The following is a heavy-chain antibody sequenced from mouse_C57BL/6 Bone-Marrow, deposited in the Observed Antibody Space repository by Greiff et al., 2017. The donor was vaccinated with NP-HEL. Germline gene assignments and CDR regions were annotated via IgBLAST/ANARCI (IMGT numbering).Heavy chain of an antibody. CDR2: IDPSDSET. J-gene: IGHJ4*01. V-gene: IGHV1-52*01. Sequence: QVQLKESGAELVRPGSSVKLSCKASGYTFTSYWMHWVKQRPIQGLEWIGNIDPSDSETHYNQKFKDKATLTVDKSSSTAYMQLSSLTSEDSAVYYCARGDWSYAMDYWGQGTSVTVSS. CDR3: ARGDWSYAMDY. D-gene: IGHD3-3*01. CDR1: GYTFTSYW.